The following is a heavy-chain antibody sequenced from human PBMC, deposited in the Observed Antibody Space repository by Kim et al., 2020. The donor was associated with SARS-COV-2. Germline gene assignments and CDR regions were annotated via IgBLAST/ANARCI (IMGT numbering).Heavy chain of an antibody. CDR3: ARAPRGATRRDAFDI. J-gene: IGHJ3*02. V-gene: IGHV4-59*01. Sequence: PALKSRVTISVDTSKNQFSLKLSSVTAADTAVYYCARAPRGATRRDAFDIWDQGTMVTVSS. D-gene: IGHD5-12*01.